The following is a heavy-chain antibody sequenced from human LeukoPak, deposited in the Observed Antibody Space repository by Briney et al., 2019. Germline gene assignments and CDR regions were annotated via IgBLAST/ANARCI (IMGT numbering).Heavy chain of an antibody. CDR1: GYTFTGYY. CDR3: ARADDSSGYPTY. D-gene: IGHD3-22*01. J-gene: IGHJ4*02. Sequence: GASVKVSCKASGYTFTGYYMHWVRQAPGQGLEWMGWINPNSGGTNYAQKFQGRVTMTRDTSISTAYMELSRLRSGDTAVYYCARADDSSGYPTYWGQGTLVTVSS. CDR2: INPNSGGT. V-gene: IGHV1-2*02.